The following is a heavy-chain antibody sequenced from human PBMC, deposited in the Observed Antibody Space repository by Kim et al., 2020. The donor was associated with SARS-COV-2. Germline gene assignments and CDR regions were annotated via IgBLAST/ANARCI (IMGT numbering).Heavy chain of an antibody. CDR1: GFTLRSYA. D-gene: IGHD6-19*01. J-gene: IGHJ5*01. Sequence: GGSLRLSCAASGFTLRSYAMNWVRQAPGKGLEWVSYISSSSSSTIYYADSVKGRFTISRDNAQSSLYLRMNSLRDEDTAVYYCATSPYTSGSYNWFDSWGQGTLVTVSS. CDR2: ISSSSSSTI. V-gene: IGHV3-48*02. CDR3: ATSPYTSGSYNWFDS.